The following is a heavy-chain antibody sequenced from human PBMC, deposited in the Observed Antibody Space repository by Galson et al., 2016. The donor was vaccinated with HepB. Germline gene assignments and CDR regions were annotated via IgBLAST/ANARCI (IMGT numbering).Heavy chain of an antibody. J-gene: IGHJ4*02. CDR2: ISSSSYSI. CDR1: GFTFSSYN. Sequence: SLRLSCAASGFTFSSYNMNWVRQAPGKGLEWISYISSSSYSIYYADSVKGRFTISRDNAKNSLYLQMNSLRDEDTAVYYCGRVVYSKTDYWGQGTLVTVSS. V-gene: IGHV3-48*02. CDR3: GRVVYSKTDY. D-gene: IGHD2-15*01.